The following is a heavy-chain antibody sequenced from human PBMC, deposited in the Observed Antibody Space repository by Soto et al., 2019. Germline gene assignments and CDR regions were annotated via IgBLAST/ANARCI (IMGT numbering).Heavy chain of an antibody. CDR2: IYSGGST. J-gene: IGHJ4*02. D-gene: IGHD6-13*01. CDR3: ARASPRGSSWYYYFDY. CDR1: GFTVSSNY. V-gene: IGHV3-66*01. Sequence: GSLRLSCAASGFTVSSNYMSWVRQAPGKGLEWVSVIYSGGSTYYADSVKGRFTISRDNSKNTLYLQMNSLRAEDTAVYYCARASPRGSSWYYYFDYWGQGTLVTVSS.